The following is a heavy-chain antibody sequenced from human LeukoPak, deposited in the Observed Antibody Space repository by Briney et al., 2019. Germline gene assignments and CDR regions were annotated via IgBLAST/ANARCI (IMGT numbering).Heavy chain of an antibody. J-gene: IGHJ4*02. Sequence: GGSLRLSCAASGFTFSSYSMNWVRQAPGKGLEWVSSISSSSSSYIYYADSVKGRFTISRDNAKNSLYLQMNSLRAEDTAVYYCARAPHYYDSSGYYFDYWGQGTLVTVSS. V-gene: IGHV3-21*01. CDR2: ISSSSSSYI. CDR1: GFTFSSYS. D-gene: IGHD3-22*01. CDR3: ARAPHYYDSSGYYFDY.